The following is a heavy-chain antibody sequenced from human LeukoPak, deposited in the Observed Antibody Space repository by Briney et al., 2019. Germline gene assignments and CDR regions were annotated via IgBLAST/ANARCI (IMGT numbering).Heavy chain of an antibody. CDR2: ISSSGSTI. J-gene: IGHJ3*02. V-gene: IGHV3-48*03. D-gene: IGHD6-25*01. CDR1: GFTFSSYE. Sequence: PSGGSLRLSCAASGFTFSSYEMNWVRQAPGKGLEWVSYISSSGSTIYYADSVKGRFTISRDNAKNSLYLQMNSLRAEDTAVYYCARRSAAKDAFDIWGQGTKVTVSS. CDR3: ARRSAAKDAFDI.